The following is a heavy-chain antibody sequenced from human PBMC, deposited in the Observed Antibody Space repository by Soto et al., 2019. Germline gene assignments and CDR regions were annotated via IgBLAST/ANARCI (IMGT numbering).Heavy chain of an antibody. CDR3: ARGVDGGYTYAYDN. D-gene: IGHD5-18*01. CDR1: GVSIKRGGYY. J-gene: IGHJ4*02. Sequence: QVQLQESGPGLVKPSLTLSLTCSVSGVSIKRGGYYWTWIRQRPGKGLEWIAYIHYTGSTIYNPSLTGRLTVSLDTSKNLCSLNVKSMPAADTAVEICARGVDGGYTYAYDNWGQGTLVTVSS. CDR2: IHYTGST. V-gene: IGHV4-31*03.